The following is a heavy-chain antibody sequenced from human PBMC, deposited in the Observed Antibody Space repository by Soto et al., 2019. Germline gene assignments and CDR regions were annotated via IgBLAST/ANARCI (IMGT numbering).Heavy chain of an antibody. CDR2: ISGSGGST. J-gene: IGHJ4*02. Sequence: GGSLRLSCAASGFTFSSYAMSWVRQAPGKGLEWVSAISGSGGSTYYADSVKGRFTISRDNSKNTLYLQMNSLRAEDTAVYYCAKGDDSSGYYYRRPYYYFDYWGQGTLVTVSS. CDR1: GFTFSSYA. CDR3: AKGDDSSGYYYRRPYYYFDY. D-gene: IGHD3-22*01. V-gene: IGHV3-23*01.